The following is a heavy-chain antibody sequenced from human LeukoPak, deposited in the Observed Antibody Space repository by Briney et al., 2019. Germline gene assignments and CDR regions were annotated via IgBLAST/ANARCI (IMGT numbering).Heavy chain of an antibody. Sequence: SETLSLTCTVSGGSISSSSYYWGWIRQPPGKGLDWIGNIFYSGDTYYNPVLRSRVTISVDTSKNQFSLKLSSVTAADTAVYYCARLSYSSGWHFAYWGQGTLVTVSS. V-gene: IGHV4-39*01. CDR2: IFYSGDT. CDR1: GGSISSSSYY. D-gene: IGHD6-19*01. CDR3: ARLSYSSGWHFAY. J-gene: IGHJ4*02.